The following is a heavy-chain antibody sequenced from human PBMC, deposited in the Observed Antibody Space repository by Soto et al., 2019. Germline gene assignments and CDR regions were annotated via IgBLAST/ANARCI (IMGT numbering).Heavy chain of an antibody. J-gene: IGHJ4*02. V-gene: IGHV3-21*01. CDR3: ARDWSGDYYFDY. CDR1: GFTFSSYT. Sequence: EVQLVESGGGLVKPGGSLRLSCAASGFTFSSYTMNWVRQAPGKGLEWVSSISSSSSYIYYADSVKGRFTISRDNAKNSLFLQMNSLRADDTAVYYCARDWSGDYYFDYWGQGTLVTVSS. CDR2: ISSSSSYI. D-gene: IGHD3-10*01.